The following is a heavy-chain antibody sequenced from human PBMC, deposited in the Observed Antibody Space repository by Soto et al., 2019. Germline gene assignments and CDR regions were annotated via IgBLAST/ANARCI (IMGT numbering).Heavy chain of an antibody. CDR1: GGTFSSYI. D-gene: IGHD1-26*01. CDR3: ARFPQTAIVGAAYFAY. J-gene: IGHJ4*02. CDR2: IIPTLGIA. Sequence: QVQLVQSGAEVKKPGSSVKVSCKASGGTFSSYIISWVRQAPGQGLEWMGRIIPTLGIANNAQKFQGRVTITEDKPTNTADMELSSLRSEDTDVYYCARFPQTAIVGAAYFAYWGQGTLVTVPS. V-gene: IGHV1-69*02.